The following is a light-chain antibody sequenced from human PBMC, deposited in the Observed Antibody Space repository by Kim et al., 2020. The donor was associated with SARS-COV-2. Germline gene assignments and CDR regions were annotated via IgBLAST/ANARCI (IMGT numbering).Light chain of an antibody. CDR1: QSVSSY. CDR3: QQRSNWPPIFT. Sequence: PGERAPLSCRASQSVSSYLAWYQQNPGQAPRLLIYDASNRATGIPARFSGSGSGTDFTLTISSLEPEDFAVYYCQQRSNWPPIFTFGPGTKVDIK. CDR2: DAS. V-gene: IGKV3-11*01. J-gene: IGKJ3*01.